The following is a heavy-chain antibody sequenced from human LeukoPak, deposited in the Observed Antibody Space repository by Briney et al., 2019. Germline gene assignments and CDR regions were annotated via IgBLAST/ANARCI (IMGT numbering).Heavy chain of an antibody. D-gene: IGHD2/OR15-2a*01. V-gene: IGHV3-23*01. CDR1: GLTFSRCA. CDR3: AARPPIIVGGPFDY. J-gene: IGHJ4*02. Sequence: GGSLRLSCAASGLTFSRCAMGWVRLAPGKGLEWVSTIGGSGDSTYFAGSVKGRFTISRDHSKNTLYLQMNSLRAEDTAVYYCAARPPIIVGGPFDYWGQGILVTVSS. CDR2: IGGSGDST.